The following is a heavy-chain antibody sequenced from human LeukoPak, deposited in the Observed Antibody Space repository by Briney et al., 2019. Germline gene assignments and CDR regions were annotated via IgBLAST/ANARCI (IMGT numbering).Heavy chain of an antibody. J-gene: IGHJ3*02. D-gene: IGHD3-16*02. CDR1: GGSISSSSYY. CDR3: ARDISYYDYVWGSYRSNDAFDI. CDR2: IYYSGST. V-gene: IGHV4-39*07. Sequence: SETLSLTCTVSGGSISSSSYYWGWIRQPPGKGLEWIGSIYYSGSTYYNPSLKSRVTISVDTSKNQFSLKLSSVTAADTAVYYCARDISYYDYVWGSYRSNDAFDIWGQGTMVTVSS.